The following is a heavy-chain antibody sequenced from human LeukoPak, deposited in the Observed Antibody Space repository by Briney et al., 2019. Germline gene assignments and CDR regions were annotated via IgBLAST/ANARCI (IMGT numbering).Heavy chain of an antibody. CDR1: GFTFSSYG. CDR3: VRDGRGYCGSTSCRPFDS. V-gene: IGHV3-48*04. J-gene: IGHJ4*02. D-gene: IGHD2-2*01. Sequence: PGGSLRLSCAASGFTFSSYGMHWVRQAPGKGLEPVSYISGSGNSISYADSVRGRFTISRDNAKNSLFLQMNSLRVEDTAIYYCVRDGRGYCGSTSCRPFDSWGRGTLVTVSS. CDR2: ISGSGNSI.